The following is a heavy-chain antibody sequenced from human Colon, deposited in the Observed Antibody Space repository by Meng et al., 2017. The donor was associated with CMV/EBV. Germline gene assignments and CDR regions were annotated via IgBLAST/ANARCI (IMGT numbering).Heavy chain of an antibody. Sequence: EGRGVASGGGLVQPGGSLRLSCEVSGLTSSSYWVDWVRQVPGKGPLWVSRIRSDASSINYADSVKGRFTISRDNAKNAVHLQMNNLRDEDTALYYCIVMPPGYWGQGTLVTVSS. CDR1: GLTSSSYW. CDR2: IRSDASSI. J-gene: IGHJ4*02. D-gene: IGHD1-26*01. CDR3: IVMPPGY. V-gene: IGHV3-74*01.